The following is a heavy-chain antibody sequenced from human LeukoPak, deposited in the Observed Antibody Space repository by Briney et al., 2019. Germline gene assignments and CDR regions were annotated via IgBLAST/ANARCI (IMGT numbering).Heavy chain of an antibody. D-gene: IGHD7-27*01. Sequence: ASVKVSCKASGYTFTSYDINWLRQATGQGLEWMGWMNPNSGNTGYAQKFQGRATMTGNTSISTAYMELSSLRSEDTAVYYCARDLNWDPGDYWGQGTLVTVSS. J-gene: IGHJ4*02. CDR3: ARDLNWDPGDY. CDR1: GYTFTSYD. V-gene: IGHV1-8*01. CDR2: MNPNSGNT.